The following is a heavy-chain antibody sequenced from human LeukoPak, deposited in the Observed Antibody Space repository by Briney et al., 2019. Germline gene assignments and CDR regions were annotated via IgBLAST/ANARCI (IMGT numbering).Heavy chain of an antibody. Sequence: GGSLRLSCAASGFTFHDYGMTWVRQTPGKQLEWVSGISWNGDSIGYADSVKGRFTISRDNAKNSLYLQMNSLRAEDTALYYCARPLRAAVNAFDIWGLGAMVPVSS. CDR3: ARPLRAAVNAFDI. J-gene: IGHJ3*02. CDR2: ISWNGDSI. D-gene: IGHD2-15*01. CDR1: GFTFHDYG. V-gene: IGHV3-20*04.